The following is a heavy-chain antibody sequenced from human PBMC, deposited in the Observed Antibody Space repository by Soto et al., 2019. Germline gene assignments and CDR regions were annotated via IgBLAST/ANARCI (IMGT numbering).Heavy chain of an antibody. CDR1: GYTFTRYG. Sequence: QVQLVQSGAEVKNPGASVKVSCKASGYTFTRYGIGWARQAPGQGLEWMGWINTYNGNTNYAQNVQGRVTLTTDTSPRTAYMELRRLRSNDTAIEHCALVDVYVTPSPQDVWGQGTTVIVSS. CDR3: ALVDVYVTPSPQDV. V-gene: IGHV1-18*01. J-gene: IGHJ6*02. CDR2: INTYNGNT. D-gene: IGHD3-16*01.